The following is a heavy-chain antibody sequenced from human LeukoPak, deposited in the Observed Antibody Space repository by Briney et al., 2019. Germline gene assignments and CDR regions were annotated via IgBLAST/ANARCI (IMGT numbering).Heavy chain of an antibody. CDR1: GGSFSGYY. Sequence: SETLSLTCAVYGGSFSGYYWSWIRQPPGKGLEWIGEINHSGSTNYNPSLKSRVTISVDTSKNQFSLKLSSVTAADTAVYYRARATRAGYSSGWYYFDYWGQGTLVTVSS. D-gene: IGHD6-19*01. CDR2: INHSGST. J-gene: IGHJ4*02. V-gene: IGHV4-34*01. CDR3: ARATRAGYSSGWYYFDY.